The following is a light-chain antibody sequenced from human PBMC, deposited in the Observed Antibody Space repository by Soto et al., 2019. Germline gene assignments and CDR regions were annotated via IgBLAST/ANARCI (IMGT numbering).Light chain of an antibody. CDR2: AAS. Sequence: AIQMTQSPSSLSASVGDRVTITCRASQDIGNALGWFQQKPGKAPKLLIYAASTLQSGVPSRFSGSATGTDFTLTISSLQAEDLATYCWRQDFNYLWTFGQGTRVE. V-gene: IGKV1-6*01. J-gene: IGKJ1*01. CDR1: QDIGNA. CDR3: RQDFNYLWT.